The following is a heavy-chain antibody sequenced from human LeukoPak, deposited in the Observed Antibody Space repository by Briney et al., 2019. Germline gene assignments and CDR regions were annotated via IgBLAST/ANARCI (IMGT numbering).Heavy chain of an antibody. CDR3: ARGESSSWHNYHYYYGMDV. J-gene: IGHJ6*02. CDR1: GYTFTSYD. D-gene: IGHD6-13*01. CDR2: MNPNSGNT. V-gene: IGHV1-8*01. Sequence: ASVKVSCKASGYTFTSYDINWVRQATGQGLEWMGWMNPNSGNTGYAQKFQGRVTMTRNTSISTAYMELSSLRSEDTAVYYCARGESSSWHNYHYYYGMDVWGQGTTVTVSS.